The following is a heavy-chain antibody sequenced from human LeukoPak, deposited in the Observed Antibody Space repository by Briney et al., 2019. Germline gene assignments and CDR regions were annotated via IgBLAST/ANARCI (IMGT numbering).Heavy chain of an antibody. J-gene: IGHJ5*02. CDR3: AKMGRDCSGGSCYSRGGNWFDP. CDR2: ISGSGGST. Sequence: GGSLRLSCAASGFTFSSYGMHWVRQAPGKGLEWVSAISGSGGSTYYADSVKGRFTISRDNSKNTLYLQMNSLRAEDTAVYYCAKMGRDCSGGSCYSRGGNWFDPWGQGTLVTVSS. V-gene: IGHV3-23*01. D-gene: IGHD2-15*01. CDR1: GFTFSSYG.